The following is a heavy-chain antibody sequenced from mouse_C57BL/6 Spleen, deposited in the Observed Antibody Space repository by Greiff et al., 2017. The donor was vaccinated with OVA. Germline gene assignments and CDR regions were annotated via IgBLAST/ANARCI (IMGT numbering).Heavy chain of an antibody. CDR1: GYTFTSYW. CDR3: HYYGSSYDYYAMDY. D-gene: IGHD1-1*01. V-gene: IGHV1-74*01. CDR2: IHPSDSDT. J-gene: IGHJ4*01. Sequence: QVQLQQPGAELVKPGASVKVSCKASGYTFTSYWMHWVKQRPGQGLEWIGRIHPSDSDTNYNQKFKGKATLTVDKSSNTAYMQLSSLTSEDSAVYYCHYYGSSYDYYAMDYWGQGTSVTVSS.